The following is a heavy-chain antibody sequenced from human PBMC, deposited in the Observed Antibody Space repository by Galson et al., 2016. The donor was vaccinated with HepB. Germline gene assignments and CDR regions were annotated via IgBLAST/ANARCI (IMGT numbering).Heavy chain of an antibody. V-gene: IGHV3-30*18. D-gene: IGHD1-1*01. CDR3: AKGLRDWNPFPGIHDVFDI. CDR1: GFTSRYG. Sequence: SLRLSCAASGFTSRYGMHWVRQGPGKGLEWVAVISYDGSNKYYGDSVKGRFIISRDNSKNTLYLQMNSLRAEDTAVYYCAKGLRDWNPFPGIHDVFDIWGQGTMVTVSS. CDR2: ISYDGSNK. J-gene: IGHJ3*02.